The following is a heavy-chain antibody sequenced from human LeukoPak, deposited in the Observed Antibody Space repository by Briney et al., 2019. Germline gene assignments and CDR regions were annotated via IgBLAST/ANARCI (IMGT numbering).Heavy chain of an antibody. CDR2: ISSSSSYI. D-gene: IGHD2-2*01. CDR1: GFTFSSYS. Sequence: GGSLRLSCAASGFTFSSYSMNWVRQAPGKGLEWVSSISSSSSYIYYADSVKGRFTISRDNAKNSLYLQMNSLRAKDTAVYYCARDLLVVPAAKDYWGQGTLVTVSS. V-gene: IGHV3-21*01. CDR3: ARDLLVVPAAKDY. J-gene: IGHJ4*02.